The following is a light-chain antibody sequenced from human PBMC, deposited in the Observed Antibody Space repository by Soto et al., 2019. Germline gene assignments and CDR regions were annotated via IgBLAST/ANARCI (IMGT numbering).Light chain of an antibody. J-gene: IGKJ4*01. CDR2: GAS. CDR1: QSVSSNN. V-gene: IGKV3-20*01. CDR3: QQYGSTPLT. Sequence: EIVLTQSPGTLSLSPGERATLSCRASQSVSSNNLAWYQQKPGQAPRLLIYGASSRATGIPDRFSGSGSGTDFTLTISRLESEDFAVYYCQQYGSTPLTFGGGPKVEIK.